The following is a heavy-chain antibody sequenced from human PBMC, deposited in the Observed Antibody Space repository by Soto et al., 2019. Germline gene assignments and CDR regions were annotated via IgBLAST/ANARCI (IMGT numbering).Heavy chain of an antibody. Sequence: GGSLRLSCAASGFTFSDYYMSWIRQAPGKGLEWVSYIISSVSTIYYADSVNGRFTISRDNAKNSLYLQMNSLRAEDTAVYYCARVVVAANIGDAFDIWGQGTMVTGSS. CDR3: ARVVVAANIGDAFDI. CDR1: GFTFSDYY. V-gene: IGHV3-11*01. J-gene: IGHJ3*02. CDR2: IISSVSTI. D-gene: IGHD2-15*01.